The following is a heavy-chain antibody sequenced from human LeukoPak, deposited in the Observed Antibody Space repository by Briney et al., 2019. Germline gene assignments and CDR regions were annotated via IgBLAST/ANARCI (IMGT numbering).Heavy chain of an antibody. Sequence: GGSLRLSCAASGFTFNDYYMTRIRQAPGKGLEWISYISSSGSTIYYAGSVKGRFTISRDNAKNSLYLQMNSLRAEDTAVYYCARAPLGMVRGVTMDVWGKGTTVTVSS. D-gene: IGHD3-10*01. CDR2: ISSSGSTI. CDR1: GFTFNDYY. J-gene: IGHJ6*03. CDR3: ARAPLGMVRGVTMDV. V-gene: IGHV3-11*01.